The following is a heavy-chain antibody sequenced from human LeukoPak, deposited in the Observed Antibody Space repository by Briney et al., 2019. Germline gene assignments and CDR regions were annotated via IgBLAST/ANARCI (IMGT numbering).Heavy chain of an antibody. CDR2: INHSGSS. CDR1: GGSFSGGY. V-gene: IGHV4-34*01. J-gene: IGHJ3*01. CDR3: ARFPCNGYSCYSGIRAFDA. Sequence: TETLSLTCAVYGGSFSGGYWSWIRQSPGKGLEWIGEINHSGSSTYNPSLKSRVTISVDTSKNQFSLNLSSVTAADTAEYYRARFPCNGYSCYSGIRAFDAWGQGTMVTVSS. D-gene: IGHD2-15*01.